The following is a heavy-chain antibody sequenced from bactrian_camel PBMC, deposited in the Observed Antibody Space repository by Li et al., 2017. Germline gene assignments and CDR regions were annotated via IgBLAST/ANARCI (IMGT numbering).Heavy chain of an antibody. CDR3: VQDSGWGSNIDCGRAWYQYNY. D-gene: IGHD4*01. CDR1: NYPSDNYC. CDR2: IGSEGST. Sequence: QVQLVESGGGSVQAGGSLRLSCAGSNYPSDNYCMGWFRQAPGKEREFVSAIGSEGSTKYADSVKGRFTISKDNAKNTLYLQMDSQQPEDTAVYYCVQDSGWGSNIDCGRAWYQYNYWGQGTQVTVS. J-gene: IGHJ4*01. V-gene: IGHV3S55*01.